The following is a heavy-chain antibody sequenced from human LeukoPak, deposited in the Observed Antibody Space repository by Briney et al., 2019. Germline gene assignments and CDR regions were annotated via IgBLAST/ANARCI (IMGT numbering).Heavy chain of an antibody. J-gene: IGHJ3*01. CDR3: ARFYDGSGYYNDVSSFHV. D-gene: IGHD3-22*01. CDR1: GFTFNTYA. V-gene: IGHV3-30-3*01. Sequence: GGSLRLSCAASGFTFNTYAIHWVRQAPGKGLEWVAVISYDGSREYYADSVKGRFTISRDNSKNTLYLQMNSLRAEDTAVYYCARFYDGSGYYNDVSSFHVWGQGTMVTVSS. CDR2: ISYDGSRE.